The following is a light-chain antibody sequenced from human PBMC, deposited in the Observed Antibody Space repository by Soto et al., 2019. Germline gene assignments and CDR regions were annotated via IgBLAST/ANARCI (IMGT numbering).Light chain of an antibody. CDR2: LNSDGSH. V-gene: IGLV4-69*01. CDR3: QSWGTGDWV. J-gene: IGLJ3*02. Sequence: QPVLTQSPSASASLGASVKLTCTRSSGHSSYAIAWHQQQPEKGPRYLMKLNSDGSHSKGDGIPDRFSGSSSGAERYLTISRLQSEDEADYYCQSWGTGDWVFGGGTKLTVL. CDR1: SGHSSYA.